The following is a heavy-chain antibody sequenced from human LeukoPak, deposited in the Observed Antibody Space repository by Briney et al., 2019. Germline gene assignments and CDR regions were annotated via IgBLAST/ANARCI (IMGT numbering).Heavy chain of an antibody. D-gene: IGHD6-13*01. CDR2: IYYSGST. V-gene: IGHV4-61*01. CDR3: ARSQKQQLVPGAFDI. CDR1: GDSVSNGNYY. J-gene: IGHJ3*02. Sequence: IPSETLSLTCTVSGDSVSNGNYYWSWIRQPPGKGLEWIGYIYYSGSTNYNPSLKSRVTISVDTSKNQFSLKLSSVTAADTAVYYCARSQKQQLVPGAFDIWGQGTMVTVSS.